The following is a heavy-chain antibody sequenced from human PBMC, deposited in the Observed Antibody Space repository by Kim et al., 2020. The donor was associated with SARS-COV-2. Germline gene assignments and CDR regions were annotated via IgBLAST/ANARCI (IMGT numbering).Heavy chain of an antibody. J-gene: IGHJ6*02. CDR1: GYTFTSYY. V-gene: IGHV1-46*01. Sequence: ASVKVSCKASGYTFTSYYMHWVRQAPGQGLEWMGIINPSGGSTSYAQKFQGRVTMTRDTSTSTVYMELSSLRSEDTAVYYCARGTRGYTYYYDSSGYNYYYYGMDVWGQGTTVTVSS. CDR2: INPSGGST. CDR3: ARGTRGYTYYYDSSGYNYYYYGMDV. D-gene: IGHD3-22*01.